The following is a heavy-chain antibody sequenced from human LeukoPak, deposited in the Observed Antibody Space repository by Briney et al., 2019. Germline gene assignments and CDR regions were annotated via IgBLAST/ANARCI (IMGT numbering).Heavy chain of an antibody. Sequence: AVTLSLTCTVSSGSLRRCSYYWGWIRQPPGKGLVLHGSINYSGSTYYNPSLKSRVTIAIDTSKNQFSLNLSSVTATDTAVYYCARHWAAGDFDYEGQGTRVTVS. J-gene: IGHJ4*02. CDR3: ARHWAAGDFDY. D-gene: IGHD6-13*01. V-gene: IGHV4-39*01. CDR1: SGSLRRCSYY. CDR2: INYSGST.